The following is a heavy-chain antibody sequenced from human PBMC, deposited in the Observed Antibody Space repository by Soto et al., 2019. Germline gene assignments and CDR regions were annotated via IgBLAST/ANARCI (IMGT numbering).Heavy chain of an antibody. J-gene: IGHJ4*02. D-gene: IGHD6-19*01. Sequence: VGSLRLSCTASGFAFSQYGMSWVRQAPGKGLEWVSSIRSFDYRTNYADSVKGRFTISRDNSKSTLSLQMNSLRAEDTAVYYCAKDVESGWYEAFDYWGPGTLVTVSS. V-gene: IGHV3-23*01. CDR3: AKDVESGWYEAFDY. CDR2: IRSFDYRT. CDR1: GFAFSQYG.